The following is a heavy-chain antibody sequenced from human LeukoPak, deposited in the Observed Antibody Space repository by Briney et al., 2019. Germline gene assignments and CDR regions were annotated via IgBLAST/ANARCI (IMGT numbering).Heavy chain of an antibody. V-gene: IGHV3-11*06. CDR3: ASAYPYGDYETS. Sequence: PGGSLRLSCAASGITFSDYYMSWIRQAPGKGLGWVSYISGSSSYTNYADSVKGRFTISRDNAKNSLYLQMNSLRAEDTAVYYCASAYPYGDYETSWGQGTLVTVSS. D-gene: IGHD4-17*01. J-gene: IGHJ5*02. CDR1: GITFSDYY. CDR2: ISGSSSYT.